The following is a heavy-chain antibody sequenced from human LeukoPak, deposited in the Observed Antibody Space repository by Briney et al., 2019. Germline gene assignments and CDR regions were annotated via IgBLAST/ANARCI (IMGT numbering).Heavy chain of an antibody. V-gene: IGHV1-2*02. CDR2: INPNSGGT. CDR1: GYTFTGYY. Sequence: GASVKVSCKTSGYTFTGYYLHWVREAPGQGLELMGWINPNSGGTNYAQKFQGRVTMTRDTSISTAYMELSRLRSDDTAVYYCAGLPTGTTGGMDVWGQGTTVTVSS. CDR3: AGLPTGTTGGMDV. J-gene: IGHJ6*02. D-gene: IGHD1-1*01.